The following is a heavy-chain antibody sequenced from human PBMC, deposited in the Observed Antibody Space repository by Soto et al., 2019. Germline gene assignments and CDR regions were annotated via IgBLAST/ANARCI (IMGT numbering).Heavy chain of an antibody. CDR2: IYYSGST. CDR1: GGSISSGGYY. Sequence: QVQLQESGPGLVKPSQTLSITCTVSGGSISSGGYYWSWIRQHPGKCLEWIGNIYYSGSTYYNPSLKNRVTISVDTSKKQFSLKMSSVTAADTAVYYCARILRDSYCSSNSCDMDYWGQGTLVTVSS. V-gene: IGHV4-31*03. CDR3: ARILRDSYCSSNSCDMDY. J-gene: IGHJ4*02. D-gene: IGHD2-2*01.